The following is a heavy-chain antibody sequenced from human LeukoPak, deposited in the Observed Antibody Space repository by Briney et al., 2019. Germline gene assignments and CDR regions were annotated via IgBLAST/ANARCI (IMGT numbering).Heavy chain of an antibody. D-gene: IGHD5-18*01. CDR1: GGTFISYA. V-gene: IGHV1-69*01. Sequence: SVKVSCKASGGTFISYAISWVRQAPGQGLEWMGGIIPIFGTANYAQKFQGRVTITADESTSTAYMELSSLRSEDAAVYYCARNPIELRGYSYGYFDYWGQGTLVTVSS. CDR2: IIPIFGTA. J-gene: IGHJ4*02. CDR3: ARNPIELRGYSYGYFDY.